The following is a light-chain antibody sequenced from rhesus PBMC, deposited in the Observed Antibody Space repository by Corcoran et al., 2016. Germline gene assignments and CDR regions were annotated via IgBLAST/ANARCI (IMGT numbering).Light chain of an antibody. CDR2: AAS. V-gene: IGKV1-44*02. Sequence: DIQMTQSPSSLSASVGDRVTITCRASQTISSYLAWYQQKPGKVPKLLIYAASSLESGVPSRFSGSGSGTEFTLTISSLQPEDFATYYSQQHNSRPPYSFGQGTKVEIK. J-gene: IGKJ2*01. CDR3: QQHNSRPPYS. CDR1: QTISSY.